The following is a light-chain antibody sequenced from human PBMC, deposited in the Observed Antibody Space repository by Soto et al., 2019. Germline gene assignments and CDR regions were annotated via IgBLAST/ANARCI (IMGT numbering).Light chain of an antibody. CDR2: DVT. J-gene: IGLJ3*02. CDR1: STDIGRYNY. CDR3: CSYTSSSTLGV. Sequence: QSALTQPASVSGSPGQSITISCTRTSTDIGRYNYVPWHQQHPGKAPKLIIYDVTTRPSGVSNRFSGSKSANTAPLTISGLQAEDEADYYCCSYTSSSTLGVFGGGTKLTVL. V-gene: IGLV2-14*03.